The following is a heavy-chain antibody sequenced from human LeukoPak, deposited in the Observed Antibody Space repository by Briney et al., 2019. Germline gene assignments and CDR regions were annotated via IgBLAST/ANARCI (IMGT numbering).Heavy chain of an antibody. J-gene: IGHJ6*02. D-gene: IGHD4-17*01. CDR2: VNTNTGNP. CDR1: GDAFTRYA. CDR3: ARDKVMTTVLYYGMDV. V-gene: IGHV7-4-1*02. Sequence: GASVKVSCKASGDAFTRYAIHWVRQAPGQGLEWMGWVNTNTGNPTYAQGFTGWFVFSLDTSVSTAYLQISSLKAEDTAVYYCARDKVMTTVLYYGMDVWGQGTTVTVS.